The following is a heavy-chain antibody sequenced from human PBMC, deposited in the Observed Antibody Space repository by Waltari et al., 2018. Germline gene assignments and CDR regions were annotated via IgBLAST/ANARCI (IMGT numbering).Heavy chain of an antibody. CDR3: ARDREEGVFDS. J-gene: IGHJ4*02. V-gene: IGHV4-59*01. Sequence: QVQLQESGPGLVKPSETLSLTCTVSGASMRRYYWTWIRQSPGTGLEWIGYIYYSGRTNYNPSLKSRVIISVDMSKNQFSLQLNSVTTTDTGVYYCARDREEGVFDSWGQGTLVTVAS. CDR2: IYYSGRT. CDR1: GASMRRYY.